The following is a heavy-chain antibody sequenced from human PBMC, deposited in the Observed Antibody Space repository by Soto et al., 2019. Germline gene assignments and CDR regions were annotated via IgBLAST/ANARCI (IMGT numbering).Heavy chain of an antibody. D-gene: IGHD5-12*01. J-gene: IGHJ4*02. CDR1: GGTFSNDI. V-gene: IGHV1-69*08. Sequence: QVQLVQSGAGVKKPGSSVKVSCKASGGTFSNDIITWVRQAPGQGLEWMGRIIPLLDITNYAQKFQGRVTITADQSTSTACMGLKCLRSDDTAVYYCVGDSPIESTYRGYDGIDCWGQGTLVTVSS. CDR3: VGDSPIESTYRGYDGIDC. CDR2: IIPLLDIT.